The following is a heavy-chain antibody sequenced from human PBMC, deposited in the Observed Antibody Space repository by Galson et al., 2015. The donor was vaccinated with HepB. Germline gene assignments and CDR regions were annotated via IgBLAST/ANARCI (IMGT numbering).Heavy chain of an antibody. J-gene: IGHJ3*02. V-gene: IGHV3-15*01. CDR2: VKSKTDGGTI. CDR1: ASTVTNAW. D-gene: IGHD1-26*01. CDR3: TTPDRAPSGSFPRGFDAFDI. Sequence: SLRLSCAGSASTVTNAWMSWVRQAPGKGLEWVGRVKSKTDGGTIDYAAPVKGRFTISRDDSKNTLFLQMNSLKTEDTAVYYCTTPDRAPSGSFPRGFDAFDIWGQGTMVVVSS.